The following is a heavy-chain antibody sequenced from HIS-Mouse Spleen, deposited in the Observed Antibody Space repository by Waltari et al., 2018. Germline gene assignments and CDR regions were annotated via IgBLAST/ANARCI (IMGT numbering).Heavy chain of an antibody. Sequence: EVQLVETGGGLIQPGGSLRLSCAASGFTVSSNYMSWVRKAPGKGREWVSVSYSGGSTYYADSVKGRFTISRDNAKNTLYLQMNSLRAEDTAVYYCARHYYYGSGSYYFDYWGQGTLVTVSS. CDR1: GFTVSSNY. CDR3: ARHYYYGSGSYYFDY. D-gene: IGHD3-10*01. V-gene: IGHV3-53*02. J-gene: IGHJ4*02. CDR2: SYSGGST.